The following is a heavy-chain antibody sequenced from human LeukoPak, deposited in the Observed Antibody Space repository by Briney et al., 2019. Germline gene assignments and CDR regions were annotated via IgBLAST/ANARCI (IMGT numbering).Heavy chain of an antibody. Sequence: ASVKVSCKASGYTFTGYDINWVRQAPGQGLEWMGIINPSGGSTSYAQKFQGRVTMTRDTSTSTVYMELSSLRSEDTAVYYCAKDAATGHGNFDYWGQGTLVTVSS. CDR3: AKDAATGHGNFDY. J-gene: IGHJ4*02. CDR1: GYTFTGYD. V-gene: IGHV1-46*01. D-gene: IGHD6-25*01. CDR2: INPSGGST.